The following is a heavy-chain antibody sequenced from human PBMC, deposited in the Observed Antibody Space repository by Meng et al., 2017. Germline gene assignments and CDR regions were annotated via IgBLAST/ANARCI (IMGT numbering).Heavy chain of an antibody. J-gene: IGHJ5*02. CDR2: IYYSGST. Sequence: ETLSLTCTVSGGSISSYYWSWIRQPPGKGLEWIGYIYYSGSTNYNPSLKSRVTISVDTSKNQFSLKLSSVTAADTAVYYCARSGGQGWFGASRGWFDPWGQGTLVTVSS. V-gene: IGHV4-59*12. CDR3: ARSGGQGWFGASRGWFDP. CDR1: GGSISSYY. D-gene: IGHD3-10*01.